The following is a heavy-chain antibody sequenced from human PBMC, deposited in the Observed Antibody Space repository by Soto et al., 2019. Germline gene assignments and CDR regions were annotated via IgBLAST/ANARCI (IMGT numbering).Heavy chain of an antibody. CDR2: ISGSGGST. CDR3: AKATRYSGSSGRFDY. V-gene: IGHV3-23*01. CDR1: GFTFSSYA. D-gene: IGHD1-26*01. Sequence: PGGSLRLSCAASGFTFSSYAMSWVRQAPGKGLEWVSAISGSGGSTYYADSVKGRFTISRDNSKNTLYLQMNSLRAEDTAVYYCAKATRYSGSSGRFDYWGQGTLVTVSS. J-gene: IGHJ4*02.